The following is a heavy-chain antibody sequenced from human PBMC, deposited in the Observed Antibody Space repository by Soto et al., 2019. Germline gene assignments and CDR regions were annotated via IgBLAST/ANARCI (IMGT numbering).Heavy chain of an antibody. J-gene: IGHJ4*02. D-gene: IGHD4-17*01. V-gene: IGHV3-23*01. CDR2: VSAGGTST. CDR1: GFTFSTYA. CDR3: ARGTYGDYDL. Sequence: GGSLRLSCAASGFTFSTYAMSWVHQAPEKGLEWVSAVSAGGTSTYYAVSVEGRFTIYRDNSKNILFLQMDTLRADDTALYYCARGTYGDYDLWGQGTLVTVSS.